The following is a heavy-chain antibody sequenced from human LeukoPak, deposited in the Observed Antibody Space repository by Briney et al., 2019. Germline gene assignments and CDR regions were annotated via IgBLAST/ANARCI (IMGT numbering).Heavy chain of an antibody. CDR3: TTDRFWSGPADYYYYGMDV. CDR2: IKSKTDGGTT. V-gene: IGHV3-15*01. J-gene: IGHJ6*02. Sequence: PGGSLRLSCAASGFTFSNAWMSWVRQAPGKGLEWVGRIKSKTDGGTTDYAAPVKDRFTISRDDSKNTLYLQMNSLKTEDTAVYYCTTDRFWSGPADYYYYGMDVWGQGTTVTVSS. D-gene: IGHD3-3*01. CDR1: GFTFSNAW.